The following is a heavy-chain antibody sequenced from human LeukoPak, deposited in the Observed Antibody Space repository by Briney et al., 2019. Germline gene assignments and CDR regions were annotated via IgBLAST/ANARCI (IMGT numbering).Heavy chain of an antibody. J-gene: IGHJ4*02. Sequence: PGGSLRLSCAASGFTFSDYSMNWVRQPPGKGLEWVSYIGRNISAIYYADSVRGRVTISRDNAKNSLYLQMNSLRAEDTAVYYCARSFYYYDSDYWGQGTLVTVSS. V-gene: IGHV3-48*04. CDR2: IGRNISAI. CDR3: ARSFYYYDSDY. CDR1: GFTFSDYS. D-gene: IGHD3-22*01.